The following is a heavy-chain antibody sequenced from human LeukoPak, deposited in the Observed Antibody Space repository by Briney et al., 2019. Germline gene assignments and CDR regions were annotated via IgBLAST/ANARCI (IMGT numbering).Heavy chain of an antibody. J-gene: IGHJ4*02. CDR2: IYHSGST. V-gene: IGHV4-30-2*01. Sequence: SQTLSLTCAVSGGSISSGGYSWSWIRQPPGKGLEWIGYIYHSGSTYYNPSLKSRVTISVDRSKNQFSLKLSSVTAADTAVYYCARAPRLVATDYFDYWGQGTLVTVSS. CDR3: ARAPRLVATDYFDY. CDR1: GGSISSGGYS. D-gene: IGHD5-12*01.